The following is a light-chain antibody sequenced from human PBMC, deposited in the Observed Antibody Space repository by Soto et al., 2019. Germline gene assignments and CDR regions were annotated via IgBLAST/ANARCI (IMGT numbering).Light chain of an antibody. CDR2: DAS. CDR1: QSVSSY. J-gene: IGKJ5*01. Sequence: EILLTQSPSTLALPPGERATLSCRASQSVSSYLAWYQQKPGQAPRLLIYDASNRATGIPARFSGSGSGTDFTLTISSLEPEDFALYYCQQRSNWPITFGQGTRLEIK. V-gene: IGKV3-11*01. CDR3: QQRSNWPIT.